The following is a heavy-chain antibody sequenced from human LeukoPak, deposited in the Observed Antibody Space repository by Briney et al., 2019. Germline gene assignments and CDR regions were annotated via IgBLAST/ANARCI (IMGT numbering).Heavy chain of an antibody. V-gene: IGHV3-7*01. CDR3: ARDLHPSGWSDFDY. Sequence: GGSLRLSCVVSGFTFSNYWMSWVRQAPGKGLEWVANIKQDESEKYYVDSVKGRFTISRDNAKNSLYLQMNSLRAEDTAVYYCARDLHPSGWSDFDYWGQGTLVTVSS. J-gene: IGHJ4*02. CDR1: GFTFSNYW. D-gene: IGHD6-19*01. CDR2: IKQDESEK.